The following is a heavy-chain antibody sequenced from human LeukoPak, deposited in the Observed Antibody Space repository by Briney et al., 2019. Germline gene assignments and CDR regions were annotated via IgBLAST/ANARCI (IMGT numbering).Heavy chain of an antibody. D-gene: IGHD4-17*01. CDR2: ISWNTANT. V-gene: IGHV3-9*01. CDR3: TKAPGVTTGWFDP. Sequence: GRSLRLSCAASGFRFADYAMHWVRQAPGKGLEWVSGISWNTANTGYADSVKGPFTISRDNARNSLYLQMNSLRVEDTAFYYCTKAPGVTTGWFDPWGQGTLVTVSS. CDR1: GFRFADYA. J-gene: IGHJ5*02.